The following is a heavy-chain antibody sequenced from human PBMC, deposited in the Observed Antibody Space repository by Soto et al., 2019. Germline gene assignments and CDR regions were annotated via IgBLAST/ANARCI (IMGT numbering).Heavy chain of an antibody. Sequence: EASVKASCKASGYTFASYDINWVRQATEQGLEWMGWMNPNSGNTGYAQKFQGRVTMTRNTSISTAYMELSSLRSEDTAVYYCARWGDYGDYGYYYYMDVWGKGTTVTVSS. CDR2: MNPNSGNT. D-gene: IGHD4-17*01. V-gene: IGHV1-8*01. CDR3: ARWGDYGDYGYYYYMDV. J-gene: IGHJ6*03. CDR1: GYTFASYD.